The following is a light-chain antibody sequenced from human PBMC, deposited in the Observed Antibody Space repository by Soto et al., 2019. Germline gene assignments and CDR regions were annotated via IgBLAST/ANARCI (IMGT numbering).Light chain of an antibody. Sequence: QSVLTQPASVSGSPGQSLTISCTGTSSDVGGYNYVSRSQQHPAKVPKLMIYDVSNRPSGVSDRFSGSKSGNTASLTISGLQAEDEADYYCYSYTTSSTYVFGTGTKVTVL. CDR2: DVS. CDR3: YSYTTSSTYV. CDR1: SSDVGGYNY. J-gene: IGLJ1*01. V-gene: IGLV2-14*01.